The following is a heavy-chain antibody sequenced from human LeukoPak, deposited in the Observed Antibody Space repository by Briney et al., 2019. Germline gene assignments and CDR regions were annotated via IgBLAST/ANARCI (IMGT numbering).Heavy chain of an antibody. D-gene: IGHD1-26*01. CDR1: GFTFSDYY. J-gene: IGHJ4*02. Sequence: GGSLRLSCAASGFTFSDYYMNWIRQAPGKGLEWVSYISSSGTTIHYADSVKGRFTISRDNAQNSLYLQMNSLRAEDTAIYYCVRDRGTYRPIDYWGQGTLVTVSS. V-gene: IGHV3-11*01. CDR3: VRDRGTYRPIDY. CDR2: ISSSGTTI.